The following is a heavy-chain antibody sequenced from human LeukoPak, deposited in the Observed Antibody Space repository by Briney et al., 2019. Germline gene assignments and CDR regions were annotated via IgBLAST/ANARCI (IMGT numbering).Heavy chain of an antibody. V-gene: IGHV4-59*01. Sequence: SETLSLTCSVSGDSISYYYWNWIRQPPGKGLEWIGYIYYSGSTNYNPSLKSRVTISVDTSKNQFSLKLSSVTAADTAVYYCARTTEAHSWRTRYYDYYMDVWGKGTTVTVSS. J-gene: IGHJ6*03. CDR2: IYYSGST. D-gene: IGHD6-13*01. CDR3: ARTTEAHSWRTRYYDYYMDV. CDR1: GDSISYYY.